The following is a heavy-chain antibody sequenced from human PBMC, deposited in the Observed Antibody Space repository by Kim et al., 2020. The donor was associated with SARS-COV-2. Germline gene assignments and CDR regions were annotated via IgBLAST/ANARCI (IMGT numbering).Heavy chain of an antibody. Sequence: SETLSLTCAVYGGSFSDYYWSWIRQPPGKGLEWIGDINHSGSTNYNPSLKSRVTISVDTSKNQFSLKLSSVTAADTAEYYCARGRRLKRYYYDRGGEDYYYGMDVWGQGTTVTVSS. D-gene: IGHD3-22*01. CDR2: INHSGST. V-gene: IGHV4-34*01. CDR3: ARGRRLKRYYYDRGGEDYYYGMDV. CDR1: GGSFSDYY. J-gene: IGHJ6*02.